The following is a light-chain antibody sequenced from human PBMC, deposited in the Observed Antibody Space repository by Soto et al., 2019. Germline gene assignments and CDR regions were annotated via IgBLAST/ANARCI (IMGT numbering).Light chain of an antibody. CDR2: DAS. Sequence: EVVLTQSPATLSLSPGERATLSCRASQSVSRYLAWYQQKPGQAPRLLIYDASNRATGIPARFSGSGSATDFSRPISSLEPEDVAVYYCEQRSNWPPVTFGQGTKLEIK. CDR3: EQRSNWPPVT. J-gene: IGKJ2*01. CDR1: QSVSRY. V-gene: IGKV3-11*01.